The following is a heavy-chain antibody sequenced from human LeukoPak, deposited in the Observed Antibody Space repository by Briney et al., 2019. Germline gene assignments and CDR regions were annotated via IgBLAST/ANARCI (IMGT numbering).Heavy chain of an antibody. CDR1: GFTFSSHS. CDR2: ISDSRDYK. D-gene: IGHD4-11*01. CDR3: ARGGKLDYPFDY. V-gene: IGHV3-21*01. Sequence: GGSLRLSCAASGFTFSSHSMNWVRQAPGKGLEWVSSISDSRDYKYYADSVKGRFTISTDDAKKSVSLQMNSLRAADTAVYYCARGGKLDYPFDYWGQGTLVTVSS. J-gene: IGHJ4*02.